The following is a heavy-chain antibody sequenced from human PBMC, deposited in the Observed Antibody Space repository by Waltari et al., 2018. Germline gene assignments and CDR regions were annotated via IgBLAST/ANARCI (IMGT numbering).Heavy chain of an antibody. D-gene: IGHD6-6*01. J-gene: IGHJ4*02. CDR3: ARESSSTFDS. CDR2: INSAGTTT. CDR1: SSYW. Sequence: SSYWMHWVRQAPGKGLVWVSHINSAGTTTTYADSVKGRFTISRDNAKNTLYLQMNSLRAEDTAVYYCARESSSTFDSWGQGTLVTVSS. V-gene: IGHV3-74*01.